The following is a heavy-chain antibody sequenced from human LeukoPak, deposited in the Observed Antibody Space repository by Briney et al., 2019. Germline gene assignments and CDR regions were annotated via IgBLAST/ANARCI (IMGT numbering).Heavy chain of an antibody. CDR2: INGDGGST. Sequence: PGGTLRLSCAAPGFSFDDYAIHWVRQAPGKGLEWVSLINGDGGSTFYADSVKGRFTISRDNSKNSLYLQMSSLRSEDTALYYCARESDSRGWYDSWGQGTLVTVSA. D-gene: IGHD3-22*01. CDR1: GFSFDDYA. J-gene: IGHJ5*01. V-gene: IGHV3-43*02. CDR3: ARESDSRGWYDS.